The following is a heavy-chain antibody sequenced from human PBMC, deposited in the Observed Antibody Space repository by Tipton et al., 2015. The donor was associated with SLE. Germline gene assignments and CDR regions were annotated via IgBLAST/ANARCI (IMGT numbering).Heavy chain of an antibody. CDR1: GGSISSSSYY. J-gene: IGHJ5*02. Sequence: TLSLTCTVSGGSISSSSYYWGWIRQPPGKGLEWIGSIYYSGSTYYNPSLKSRVTISVDTSKNQFSLKLSSVTAADTAVYYCARGRTTPGWFDPWGQGTLVTVSS. D-gene: IGHD1-1*01. CDR2: IYYSGST. V-gene: IGHV4-39*07. CDR3: ARGRTTPGWFDP.